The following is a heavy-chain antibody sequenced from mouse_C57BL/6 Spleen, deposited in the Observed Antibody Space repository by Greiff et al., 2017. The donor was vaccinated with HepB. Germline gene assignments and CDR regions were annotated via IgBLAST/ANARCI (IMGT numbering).Heavy chain of an antibody. CDR2: ISNLAYSI. J-gene: IGHJ4*01. CDR3: AGRLRLDGPDYYAMDY. D-gene: IGHD2-4*01. CDR1: GFTFSDYG. V-gene: IGHV5-15*01. Sequence: EVQGVESGGGLVQPGGSLKLSCAASGFTFSDYGMAWVRQAPRKGPEWVAFISNLAYSIYYADTVTGRFTISRENAKNTLYLEMSSLGSEDTAMYYCAGRLRLDGPDYYAMDYWGQGTSVTVSS.